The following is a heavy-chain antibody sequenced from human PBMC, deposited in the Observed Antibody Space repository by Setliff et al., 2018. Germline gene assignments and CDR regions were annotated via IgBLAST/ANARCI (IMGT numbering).Heavy chain of an antibody. V-gene: IGHV3-48*01. CDR1: GFTFNTYL. CDR3: ARWTTAFDY. D-gene: IGHD4-17*01. J-gene: IGHJ4*02. Sequence: GGSLRLSCAASGFTFNTYLMNWVRQAPGKGLEWVSHIRDTGTTVHYADSVKGRFTISRDNAKNSLYLQMNSLRAEDTAVYYCARWTTAFDYWGQGTLVTVSS. CDR2: IRDTGTTV.